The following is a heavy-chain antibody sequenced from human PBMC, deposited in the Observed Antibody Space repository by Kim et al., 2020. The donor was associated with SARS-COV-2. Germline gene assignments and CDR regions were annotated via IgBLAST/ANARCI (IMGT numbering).Heavy chain of an antibody. D-gene: IGHD1-26*01. Sequence: GGSLRLSCAASGFTFSSYAMHWVRQAPGKGLEWLAVISYDGSNKYYADSVRGRFTISRDNSKNTLYLQVNSLRAEDTAVYYCTRAGSGSYWGGLDYWGQGTLVTVSS. V-gene: IGHV3-30-3*01. CDR3: TRAGSGSYWGGLDY. CDR1: GFTFSSYA. J-gene: IGHJ4*02. CDR2: ISYDGSNK.